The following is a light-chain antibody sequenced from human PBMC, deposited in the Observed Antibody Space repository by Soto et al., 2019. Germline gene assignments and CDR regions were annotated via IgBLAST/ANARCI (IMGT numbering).Light chain of an antibody. CDR3: QQFYNWPRT. CDR1: QSVSSN. J-gene: IGKJ1*01. Sequence: EIVMTQSPGTLSVSPGERATLSCRASQSVSSNLAWYQQKPGQAPRLLIYGASTRATGIPARFSGSGSETEFTLTISSLQSEDFAVHYRQQFYNWPRTFGQGTKVDIK. CDR2: GAS. V-gene: IGKV3-15*01.